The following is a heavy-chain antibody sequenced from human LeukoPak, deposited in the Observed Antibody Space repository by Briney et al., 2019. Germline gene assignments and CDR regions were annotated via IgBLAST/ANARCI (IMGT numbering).Heavy chain of an antibody. V-gene: IGHV4-4*02. CDR2: IYHSGST. CDR1: GGSISSSNW. J-gene: IGHJ4*02. D-gene: IGHD6-13*01. Sequence: SETLSLTCAVSGGSISSSNWWSWARQPPGKGLEWIGEIYHSGSTNYNPSLKSRVTISVDKSKNRFSLKLSSVTAADTAVYYCARDGSTAAGQVFDYWGQGTLVTVSS. CDR3: ARDGSTAAGQVFDY.